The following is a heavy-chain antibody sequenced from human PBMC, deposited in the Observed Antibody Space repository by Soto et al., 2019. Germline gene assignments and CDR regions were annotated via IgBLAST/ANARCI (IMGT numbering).Heavy chain of an antibody. CDR2: ISESGGST. CDR1: GFIFARYA. D-gene: IGHD6-6*01. CDR3: AMPPRSSCTYYYYMGV. Sequence: GGSLRLSCAASGFIFARYAMSWVRQAPWKWLEWVSGISESGGSTYYAYSVRGRFTISRDNSKKMLYLQMNSLRAEDTALYYCAMPPRSSCTYYYYMGVWGKGTTVTVS. J-gene: IGHJ6*03. V-gene: IGHV3-23*01.